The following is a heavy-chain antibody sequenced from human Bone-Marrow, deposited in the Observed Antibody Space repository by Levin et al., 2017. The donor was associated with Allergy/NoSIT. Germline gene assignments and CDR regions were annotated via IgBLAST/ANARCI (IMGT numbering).Heavy chain of an antibody. D-gene: IGHD6-6*01. Sequence: GESLKISCAASGFNFRNYGMNWVRQAPGKGLEWVSSIADNGGNTYYTDSVKGRFTISRDNSKNTVYLQMNSLRAEDAAVYYCAKRIEYSSSSAYFDYWGQGTLVTVSS. CDR2: IADNGGNT. CDR3: AKRIEYSSSSAYFDY. CDR1: GFNFRNYG. J-gene: IGHJ4*02. V-gene: IGHV3-23*01.